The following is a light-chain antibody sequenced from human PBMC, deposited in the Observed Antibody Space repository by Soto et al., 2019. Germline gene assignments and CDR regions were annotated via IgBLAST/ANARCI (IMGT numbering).Light chain of an antibody. CDR3: QQSYSTPPYT. CDR1: QSISSY. J-gene: IGKJ2*01. CDR2: AAS. V-gene: IGKV1-39*01. Sequence: DIQLTQSPSSLSASVGDRVTITCQASQSISSYLNWYQQKPGKAPKLLIYAASSLQSGVPSRFSGSGSVTDFTITISSLQPEDFATYYCQQSYSTPPYTFGQGTKVDIK.